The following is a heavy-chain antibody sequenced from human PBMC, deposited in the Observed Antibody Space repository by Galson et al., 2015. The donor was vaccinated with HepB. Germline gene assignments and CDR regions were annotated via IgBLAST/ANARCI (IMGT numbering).Heavy chain of an antibody. Sequence: SLRLSCAASGFTSSSYAMHWVRQAPGKGLEWVAVISYDGTNKYYADSVKGRFTISRDNSKNTLYLQMNSLSTEDTAVYYCARGGVGYGDYFSGGFDYWGQGTLVTVSS. D-gene: IGHD4-17*01. V-gene: IGHV3-30-3*01. J-gene: IGHJ4*02. CDR1: GFTSSSYA. CDR3: ARGGVGYGDYFSGGFDY. CDR2: ISYDGTNK.